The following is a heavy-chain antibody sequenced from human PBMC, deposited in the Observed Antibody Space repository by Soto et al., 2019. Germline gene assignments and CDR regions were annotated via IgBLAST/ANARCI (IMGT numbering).Heavy chain of an antibody. CDR2: INSDGSST. D-gene: IGHD6-13*01. CDR1: GFTFSSYW. Sequence: GGSLRLSCAASGFTFSSYWMHWVRQAPGKGQVWVSRINSDGSSTSYADSVKGRFTISRDNAKNTLYLQMNSLRAEDTAVYFCARVLSSSWGYYGMDVWGQGTTVTVSS. V-gene: IGHV3-74*01. J-gene: IGHJ6*02. CDR3: ARVLSSSWGYYGMDV.